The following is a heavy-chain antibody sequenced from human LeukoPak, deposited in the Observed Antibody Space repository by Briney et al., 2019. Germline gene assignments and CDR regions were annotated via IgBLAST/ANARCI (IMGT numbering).Heavy chain of an antibody. CDR3: ARDQYDTWSRRGNFDS. V-gene: IGHV3-7*03. D-gene: IGHD3-3*01. CDR1: GFSFSSNC. Sequence: GGSLRLSCAVSGFSFSSNCMSWVRQAPGKGLEWVANIKSDGSEKNYVDSVKGRFTISRDNTKNSLYLQMNSLRAEDTAVFYCARDQYDTWSRRGNFDSWGQGTLVIVSS. CDR2: IKSDGSEK. J-gene: IGHJ4*02.